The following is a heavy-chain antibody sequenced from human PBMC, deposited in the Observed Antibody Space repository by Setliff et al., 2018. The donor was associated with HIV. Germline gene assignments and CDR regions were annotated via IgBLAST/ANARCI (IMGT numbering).Heavy chain of an antibody. CDR2: INTHTWNP. CDR1: GYTFTSYA. CDR3: ARAPYPNYDFRSGSLIRGWFDP. V-gene: IGHV7-4-1*02. D-gene: IGHD3-3*01. Sequence: AASVKVSFKASGYTFTSYAMNWVRQAPGQGLEWMGWINTHTWNPTYAQGFTGRFVFSLDTPVSTAYLQISSLKAEDTAVYYCARAPYPNYDFRSGSLIRGWFDPWGQGTLVTVSS. J-gene: IGHJ5*02.